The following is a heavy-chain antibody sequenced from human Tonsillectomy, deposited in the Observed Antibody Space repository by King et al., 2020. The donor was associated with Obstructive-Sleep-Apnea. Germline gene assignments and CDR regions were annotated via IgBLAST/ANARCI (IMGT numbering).Heavy chain of an antibody. V-gene: IGHV4-4*07. CDR3: ARADYYYYGMDV. CDR1: GGSVSMYY. CDR2: FYSNGRT. J-gene: IGHJ6*02. Sequence: QLQESGPGLVKPSETRSLTCTVSGGSVSMYYWSWIRQPAGKGLEWIWRFYSNGRTNHSPALKSRVTMSVDTFKNHFSLKLSSVTAAEPAVYYCARADYYYYGMDVWGQGTTVTVSS.